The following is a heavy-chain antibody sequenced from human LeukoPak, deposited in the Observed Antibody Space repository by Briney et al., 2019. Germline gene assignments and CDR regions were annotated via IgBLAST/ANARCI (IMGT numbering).Heavy chain of an antibody. CDR3: ERAPRDFASDY. D-gene: IGHD3-3*01. J-gene: IGHJ4*02. CDR2: ISSSSSTI. CDR1: GFTFSSYS. V-gene: IGHV3-48*01. Sequence: GGSLRLSCAASGFTFSSYSMNWVRQAPGKGLEWVSYISSSSSTIYYADSVKGRFTISRDNAKNSLYLQMNSRRAEDTAVYYCERAPRDFASDYWGQGTLVTVSS.